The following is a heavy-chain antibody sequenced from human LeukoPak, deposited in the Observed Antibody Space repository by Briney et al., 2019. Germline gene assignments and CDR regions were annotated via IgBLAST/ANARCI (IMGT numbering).Heavy chain of an antibody. Sequence: ASVKVSCKASGFTFSSYGISGVPQAPRQRLWWIGWISGYNGNTNYAPQFQARVTMTTDTSTSTAYMELRSLRSADTAVYYCARADIRAIASSGWYGFDYWGQGTLVTVSS. V-gene: IGHV1-18*01. CDR3: ARADIRAIASSGWYGFDY. CDR1: GFTFSSYG. J-gene: IGHJ4*02. D-gene: IGHD6-19*01. CDR2: ISGYNGNT.